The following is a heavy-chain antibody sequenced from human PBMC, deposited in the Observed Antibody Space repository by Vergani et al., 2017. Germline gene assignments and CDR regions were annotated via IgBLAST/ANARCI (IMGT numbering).Heavy chain of an antibody. J-gene: IGHJ5*01. Sequence: QVQLVESEGGVVQPGRSLTLSCVASGFTFSSHGMHWVRQAPGKGLEWVAFIWYDGSNKYYGDSVKGRFTISRDNSKNTLYLQMNSRRVEDTAVYCCARWGNEKRIDSWGQGTLVTVSS. D-gene: IGHD1-1*01. V-gene: IGHV3-33*03. CDR2: IWYDGSNK. CDR1: GFTFSSHG. CDR3: ARWGNEKRIDS.